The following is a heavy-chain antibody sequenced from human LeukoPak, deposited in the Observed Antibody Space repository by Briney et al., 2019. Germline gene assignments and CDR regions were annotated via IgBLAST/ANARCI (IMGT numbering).Heavy chain of an antibody. CDR3: ARSYCGGDCYWTIDY. Sequence: ASVKVSCKASGYTFTGYYMHWVRQAPGQGLTWMGWINPNTGVTNYAQKFQGRVTMTRATSINTAYMELDRLTSDDTAIYYCARSYCGGDCYWTIDYWGQGTLSPSPQ. D-gene: IGHD2-21*02. CDR1: GYTFTGYY. V-gene: IGHV1-2*02. J-gene: IGHJ4*02. CDR2: INPNTGVT.